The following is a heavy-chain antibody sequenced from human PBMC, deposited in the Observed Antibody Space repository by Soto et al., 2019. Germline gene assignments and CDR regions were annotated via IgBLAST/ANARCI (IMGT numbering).Heavy chain of an antibody. CDR2: VSASGLNT. CDR1: GFTFSTYA. J-gene: IGHJ4*02. V-gene: IGHV3-23*01. Sequence: EVQLLESGGKLVQPGGSLTLSCAASGFTFSTYAMAWVRQAPGKGLEWVSGVSASGLNTDYADPVKGRFYISRDNSKNTVSLHMNSLRAEDTALYYGAKDRPRRTSGYGFDYWGQGTPVTVSS. CDR3: AKDRPRRTSGYGFDY. D-gene: IGHD5-18*01.